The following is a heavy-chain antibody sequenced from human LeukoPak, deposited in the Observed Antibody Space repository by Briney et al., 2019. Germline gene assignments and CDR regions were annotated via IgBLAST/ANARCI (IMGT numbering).Heavy chain of an antibody. CDR3: ARDRWGGSMVRGVIYYYYYGMDV. J-gene: IGHJ6*02. D-gene: IGHD3-10*01. V-gene: IGHV4-39*07. CDR1: GGSISSSSYY. CDR2: IYYSGST. Sequence: SETLSLTCTVSGGSISSSSYYWGWIRQPPGKGLEWIGSIYYSGSTYYNPSLKSRVTISVDTSKNQFSLKLSSVTAADTAVYYCARDRWGGSMVRGVIYYYYYGMDVWGHGTTVTVSS.